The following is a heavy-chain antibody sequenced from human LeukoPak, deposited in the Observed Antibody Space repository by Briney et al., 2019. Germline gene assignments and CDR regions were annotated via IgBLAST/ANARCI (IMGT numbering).Heavy chain of an antibody. D-gene: IGHD4-17*01. V-gene: IGHV4-39*01. CDR2: IYYSGST. CDR3: ARHYYGAKIPDY. J-gene: IGHJ4*02. CDR1: GGSISSSSYY. Sequence: SETLSLTCTVSGGSISSSSYYWGWIRQPPGKGLEWIGSIYYSGSTYYNPSLKSRVTISVDTSKNQFSLKLGSVTAADTAVYYCARHYYGAKIPDYWGQGTLVTVSS.